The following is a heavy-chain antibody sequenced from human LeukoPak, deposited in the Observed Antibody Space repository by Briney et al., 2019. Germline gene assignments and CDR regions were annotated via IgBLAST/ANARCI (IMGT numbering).Heavy chain of an antibody. CDR3: AKGTGYCSSTSCPYPWSY. CDR1: GFTFSSYG. J-gene: IGHJ4*02. CDR2: IRYDGSNK. V-gene: IGHV3-30*02. D-gene: IGHD2-2*01. Sequence: PGGSLRLSCAASGFTFSSYGMHWVRQAPGKGLEWVALIRYDGSNKYYADSVKGRFTISRDNSKNTLYLQMNSLRAEDTAVYYCAKGTGYCSSTSCPYPWSYWGQGTLVTVSS.